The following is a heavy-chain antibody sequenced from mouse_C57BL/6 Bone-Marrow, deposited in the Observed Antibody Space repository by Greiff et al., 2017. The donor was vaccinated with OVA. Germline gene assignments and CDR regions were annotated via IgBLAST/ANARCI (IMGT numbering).Heavy chain of an antibody. CDR3: ANYARSYYAMDY. D-gene: IGHD1-1*01. J-gene: IGHJ4*01. CDR1: GYTFTSYW. CDR2: IDPSDSYT. V-gene: IGHV1-50*01. Sequence: QVQLQQPGAELVKPGASVKLSCKASGYTFTSYWMQWVKQRPGQGLEWIGEIDPSDSYTNYNQKFKGKATLTVDTSSSTAYMQLSSLTSEDSAVYYCANYARSYYAMDYWGQGTPVTVSS.